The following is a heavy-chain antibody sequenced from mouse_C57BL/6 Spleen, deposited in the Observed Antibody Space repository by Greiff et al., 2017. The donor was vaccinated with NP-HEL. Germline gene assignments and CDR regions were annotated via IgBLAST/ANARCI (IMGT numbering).Heavy chain of an antibody. V-gene: IGHV1-80*01. D-gene: IGHD2-4*01. CDR2: IYPGDGDT. Sequence: QVQLKESGAELVKPGASVKISCKASGYAFSSYWMNWVKQRPGKGLEWIGQIYPGDGDTNYNGKFKGKATLTADKSSSTAYMQLSSLTSEDSAVYFCARSHYDYDYRYFDVWGTGTTVTVSS. CDR1: GYAFSSYW. J-gene: IGHJ1*03. CDR3: ARSHYDYDYRYFDV.